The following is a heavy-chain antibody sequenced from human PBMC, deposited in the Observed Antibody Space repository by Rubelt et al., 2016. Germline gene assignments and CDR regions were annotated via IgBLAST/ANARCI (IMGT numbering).Heavy chain of an antibody. CDR2: INHSGST. CDR3: ARRRSNDFWSGSFDY. D-gene: IGHD3-3*01. Sequence: QVQLQQWGAGLLKPSETLSLTCAVYGGSFSGYYWSWIRQPPGRGLEWIGEINHSGSTNYNPSLKSRVTISVDTSKNQFSLKLSSVAAADTAVYYCARRRSNDFWSGSFDYWGQGTLVAVSS. J-gene: IGHJ4*02. V-gene: IGHV4-34*01. CDR1: GGSFSGYY.